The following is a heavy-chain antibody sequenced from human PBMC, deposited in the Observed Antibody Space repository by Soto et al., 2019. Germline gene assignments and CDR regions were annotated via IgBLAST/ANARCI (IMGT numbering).Heavy chain of an antibody. D-gene: IGHD5-12*01. Sequence: QVQLVESGGGVVQPGRSLRLSCAASGFTFSSYGMHWVRQAPGKGLEWVAVISYDGSNKYYADSVKGRFTISRDNSKNTLYLQMNSLRAEDTAVYYCAKDLSGGYSGYDAFDPWGQGTLVTVSS. CDR1: GFTFSSYG. CDR3: AKDLSGGYSGYDAFDP. J-gene: IGHJ5*02. V-gene: IGHV3-30*18. CDR2: ISYDGSNK.